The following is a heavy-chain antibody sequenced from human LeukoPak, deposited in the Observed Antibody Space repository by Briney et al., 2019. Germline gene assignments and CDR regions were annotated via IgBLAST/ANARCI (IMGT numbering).Heavy chain of an antibody. CDR2: IYYSGST. V-gene: IGHV4-31*03. CDR1: GGSISSGGYY. J-gene: IGHJ5*02. D-gene: IGHD6-13*01. CDR3: ARGKSSFTWFDP. Sequence: SETLSLTCTVSGGSISSGGYYWSWIRQHPGKGLEWIGYIYYSGSTYYNPSLKSRVTISVDTSKNQFSLKLSSVTAADTAVYYCARGKSSFTWFDPWGQGTLVTVSS.